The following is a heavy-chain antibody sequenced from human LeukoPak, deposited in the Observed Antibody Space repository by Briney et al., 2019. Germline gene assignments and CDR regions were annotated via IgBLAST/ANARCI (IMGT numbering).Heavy chain of an antibody. V-gene: IGHV1-46*01. CDR2: INPASGTT. Sequence: ASVKASCKASGYPFTSYYVHWVRQAPGQGLEWMGTINPASGTTDNAPKFQGRVTMTRDMSTSTVYMQLRSLRSEDTAVYFCARGGAGTEDFWGQGTLVTVSS. CDR3: ARGGAGTEDF. J-gene: IGHJ4*02. D-gene: IGHD1-1*01. CDR1: GYPFTSYY.